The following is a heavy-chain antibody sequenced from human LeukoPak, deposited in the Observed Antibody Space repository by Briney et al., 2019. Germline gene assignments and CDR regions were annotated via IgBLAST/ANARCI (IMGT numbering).Heavy chain of an antibody. CDR3: ARGGMAIDY. J-gene: IGHJ4*02. Sequence: EWIEYIYYSGSTNYNPSLKSRVTISVDTSKNQFSLKLSSVTAADTAVYYCARGGMAIDYWGQGTLVTVSS. V-gene: IGHV4-59*09. CDR2: IYYSGST. D-gene: IGHD5-24*01.